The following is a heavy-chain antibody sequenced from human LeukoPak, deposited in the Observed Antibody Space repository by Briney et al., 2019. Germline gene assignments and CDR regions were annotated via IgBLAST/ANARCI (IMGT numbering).Heavy chain of an antibody. J-gene: IGHJ4*02. CDR1: GFTFSSYG. V-gene: IGHV3-33*06. Sequence: PGGSLRLSCAAPGFTFSSYGMHWVRQAPGKGLEWVAVIWYDGSNKYYADSVKGRFTISRDNSKNTLYLQMNSLRAEDTAVYYCAKEQYSSSWPDYWGQGTLVTVSS. CDR3: AKEQYSSSWPDY. D-gene: IGHD6-13*01. CDR2: IWYDGSNK.